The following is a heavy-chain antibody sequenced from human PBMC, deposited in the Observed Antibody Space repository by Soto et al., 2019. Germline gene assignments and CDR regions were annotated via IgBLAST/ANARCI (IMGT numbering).Heavy chain of an antibody. J-gene: IGHJ6*03. D-gene: IGHD2-2*01. CDR2: ISAYNGNT. V-gene: IGHV1-18*01. CDR1: GYTFTSYG. CDR3: ARGRCGPAAMDGDLYCYYYYMDV. Sequence: ASVKVSCKASGYTFTSYGISWVRQAPGQGLEWMGWISAYNGNTSYAQKLQGRVTMTTDTSTSTAYMELRSLRSDDTAVYYCARGRCGPAAMDGDLYCYYYYMDVWGKGTTVTVSS.